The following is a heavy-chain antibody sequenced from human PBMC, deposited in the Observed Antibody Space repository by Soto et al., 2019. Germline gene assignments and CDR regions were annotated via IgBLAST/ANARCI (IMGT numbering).Heavy chain of an antibody. J-gene: IGHJ4*02. CDR3: ARHATPGSGYAPYYFDY. CDR1: GGSISSSSYY. CDR2: IYYSGST. D-gene: IGHD3-22*01. V-gene: IGHV4-39*01. Sequence: QLQLQESGPGLVKPSETLSLTCTVSGGSISSSSYYWGWIRQPPGKGLEWIGSIYYSGSTYYNPSLKSRVTISVDTSKNQFSLKLSSVTAADTAVYYCARHATPGSGYAPYYFDYWGQGTLVTVSS.